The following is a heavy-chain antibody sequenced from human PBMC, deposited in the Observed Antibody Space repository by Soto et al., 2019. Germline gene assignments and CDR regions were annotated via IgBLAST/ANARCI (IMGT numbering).Heavy chain of an antibody. J-gene: IGHJ6*02. V-gene: IGHV1-3*01. CDR3: ARGKGMEENYYYYGMDV. CDR2: INGGNGNT. D-gene: IGHD1-1*01. CDR1: GYSFSTHS. Sequence: QVQVVQSGAEVKKPGASVKISCKASGYSFSTHSMHWVRQAPGQGLEWMGWINGGNGNTKYSQKFRDRVTITRDASESTGYMELSSLRSEDTAVYYCARGKGMEENYYYYGMDVWGQGTTVTVSS.